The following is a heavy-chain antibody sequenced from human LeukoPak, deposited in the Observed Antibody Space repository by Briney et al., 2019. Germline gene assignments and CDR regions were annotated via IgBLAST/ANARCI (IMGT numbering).Heavy chain of an antibody. CDR2: IYYSGST. D-gene: IGHD6-13*01. CDR1: GGSISSSSYY. Sequence: ASETLSLTCTVSGGSISSSSYYWGWIRQPPGKGLEWIGSIYYSGSTYYNPSLKSRVTISVDTSKNQFSLKLSSVTAADTALYYCAREIAAAEEKNWFDPWGQGTLVTVSS. CDR3: AREIAAAEEKNWFDP. J-gene: IGHJ5*02. V-gene: IGHV4-39*07.